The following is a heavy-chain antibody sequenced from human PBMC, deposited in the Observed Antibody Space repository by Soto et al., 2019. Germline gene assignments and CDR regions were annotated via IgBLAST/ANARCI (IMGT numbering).Heavy chain of an antibody. J-gene: IGHJ4*02. V-gene: IGHV4-59*01. CDR2: NYNNGRT. D-gene: IGHD2-2*01. CDR3: ARARFCTSTSCYHYFDF. CDR1: GGSISSSS. Sequence: SETLSLTCTVSGGSISSSSWSWIRQPPGRGLEWIGYNYNNGRTDYNPSLKSRVTISVDTSKNHFSLKLSSVTPADTAVYYCARARFCTSTSCYHYFDFWGQGTLVTVSS.